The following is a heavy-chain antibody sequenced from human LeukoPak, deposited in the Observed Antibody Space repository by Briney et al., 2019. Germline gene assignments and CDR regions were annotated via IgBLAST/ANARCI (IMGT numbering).Heavy chain of an antibody. V-gene: IGHV1-18*01. CDR3: ARRNFDYFDS. D-gene: IGHD1-7*01. CDR2: ISGYNGNT. J-gene: IGHJ4*02. Sequence: ASVKVSCKASGYTFNSYGISWVRQAPGQGLEWMGWISGYNGNTKYVQKFQGRVTMTRNTSISTAYMELSSLRSDDTAVYYCARRNFDYFDSWGQGTLVTVSS. CDR1: GYTFNSYG.